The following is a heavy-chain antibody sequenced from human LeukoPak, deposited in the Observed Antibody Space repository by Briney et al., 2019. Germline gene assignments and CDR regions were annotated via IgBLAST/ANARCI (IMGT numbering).Heavy chain of an antibody. D-gene: IGHD2-8*01. CDR3: ARLNAVGDYCYYYYMDV. CDR1: GGSISSGDYY. V-gene: IGHV4-30-4*08. Sequence: SETLSLTCTVSGGSISSGDYYWSWIRQPPGKGLEWIGYIYYSGSTYYNPSLKSRVTISVDTSKHQFSLKLSSVTAADTAVYYCARLNAVGDYCYYYYMDVWGKGTTVTVSS. J-gene: IGHJ6*03. CDR2: IYYSGST.